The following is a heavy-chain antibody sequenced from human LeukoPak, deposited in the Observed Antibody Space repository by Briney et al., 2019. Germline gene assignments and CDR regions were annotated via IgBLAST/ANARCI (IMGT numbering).Heavy chain of an antibody. CDR2: INHSGST. D-gene: IGHD6-13*01. Sequence: SETLSLTCTVSGGSISSYYWSWIRQPPGKGLEWIGEINHSGSTNYNPSLKSRVTISVDTSKNQFSLKLSSVTAADTAVYYCARGLACSSSWYRYWGQGTLVTVSS. CDR3: ARGLACSSSWYRY. V-gene: IGHV4-34*01. CDR1: GGSISSYY. J-gene: IGHJ4*02.